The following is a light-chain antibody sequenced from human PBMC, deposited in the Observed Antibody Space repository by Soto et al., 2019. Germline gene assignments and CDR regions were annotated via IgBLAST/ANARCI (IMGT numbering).Light chain of an antibody. CDR1: QSVTTY. CDR2: GAS. J-gene: IGKJ5*01. Sequence: IQLTQSPSSLGASVGGRGTIHWRASQSVTTYLNWYQHRPGKAPQLLIYGASRLQSGVPSRFSASGSATDFALTITSLQPEDFATYYCHQSYSNPPTFGQGTRLEIK. CDR3: HQSYSNPPT. V-gene: IGKV1-39*01.